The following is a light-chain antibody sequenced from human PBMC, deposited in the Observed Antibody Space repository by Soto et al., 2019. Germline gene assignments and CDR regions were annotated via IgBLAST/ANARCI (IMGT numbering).Light chain of an antibody. J-gene: IGKJ1*01. CDR3: QQANSFPWT. V-gene: IGKV1-12*01. CDR2: SAS. CDR1: QDISTW. Sequence: DIQMPQSPSSVSASVGARVTITCRASQDISTWLAWYQQKPGKAPKLLIYSASSLQTGVPSTFSGRGSGTDFTLTISSLQPGDFATYYCQQANSFPWTFGQGTKVEIK.